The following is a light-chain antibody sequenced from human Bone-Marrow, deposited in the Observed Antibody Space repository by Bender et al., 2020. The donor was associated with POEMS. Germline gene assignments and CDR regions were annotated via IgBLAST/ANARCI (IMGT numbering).Light chain of an antibody. Sequence: QSALTQPASVSGSPGQSITISCTGTSSDVGYSYLVSWYQQHPGKAPKVIIYEGYERPSGISHRFSGSKSGNTASLTISGLQAEDEADYYCCSYAGSNGLIFGGGTKLTVL. CDR2: EGY. CDR3: CSYAGSNGLI. J-gene: IGLJ2*01. CDR1: SSDVGYSYL. V-gene: IGLV2-23*01.